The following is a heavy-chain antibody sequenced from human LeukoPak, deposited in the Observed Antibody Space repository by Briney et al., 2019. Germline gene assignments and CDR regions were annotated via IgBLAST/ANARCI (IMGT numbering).Heavy chain of an antibody. J-gene: IGHJ4*02. CDR2: INPNTGGT. D-gene: IGHD5-18*01. Sequence: ASVKVSCKASGYTFTGYYMHWVRQAPGQGLEWLGRINPNTGGTDDAQNFQGRVTMTRDTSMNTAYMELSRLRADDTAVYYCARDRSVYSYGEPLDYWGQGTLVIVSS. CDR1: GYTFTGYY. V-gene: IGHV1-2*06. CDR3: ARDRSVYSYGEPLDY.